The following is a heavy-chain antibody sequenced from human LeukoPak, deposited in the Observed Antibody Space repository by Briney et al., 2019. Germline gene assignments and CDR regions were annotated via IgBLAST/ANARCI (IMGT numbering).Heavy chain of an antibody. V-gene: IGHV3-30-3*01. CDR3: ATSPYYAEYYWYLDH. Sequence: GGSLRLSCSASGFTASGFTFSNYAIHWVRQAPGKGLEWVGVISYDGNNEYYADSVKGRFSMSRDNSKNTVSLQMDSLRPEDTAVYYCATSPYYAEYYWYLDHWGRGTLVAVSS. D-gene: IGHD4-17*01. CDR2: ISYDGNNE. CDR1: GFTFSNYA. J-gene: IGHJ2*01.